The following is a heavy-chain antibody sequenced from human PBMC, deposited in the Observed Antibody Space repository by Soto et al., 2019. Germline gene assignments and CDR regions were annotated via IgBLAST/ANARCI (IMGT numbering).Heavy chain of an antibody. CDR2: IKNRADGGTT. CDR3: TSMNDRDAFQI. Sequence: EEQLVESGGGLVKRGASLRLSCAASLLNFNIAWLSWVRQAPGKGLEWVGRIKNRADGGTTDNAAPVKDRFTISRDDSKSALYLQMNSLKTEDTAMYYCTSMNDRDAFQIWGQGTMVTVSS. D-gene: IGHD1-1*01. CDR1: LLNFNIAW. V-gene: IGHV3-15*01. J-gene: IGHJ3*02.